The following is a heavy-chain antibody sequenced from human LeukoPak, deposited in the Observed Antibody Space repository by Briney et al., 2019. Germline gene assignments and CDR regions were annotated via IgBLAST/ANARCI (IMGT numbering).Heavy chain of an antibody. CDR1: GFTFSNYA. V-gene: IGHV3-23*01. D-gene: IGHD4-17*01. J-gene: IGHJ5*02. CDR2: ISGSGGNT. Sequence: PGGSLRLSCVASGFTFSNYAMSWVRQAPGKGLEWVSAISGSGGNTYYADSVEGRFTISRDNSKNTLYLQMNSLRAEDTAVYYCAKDPRGYGDLNWFDPWGQGTLATVS. CDR3: AKDPRGYGDLNWFDP.